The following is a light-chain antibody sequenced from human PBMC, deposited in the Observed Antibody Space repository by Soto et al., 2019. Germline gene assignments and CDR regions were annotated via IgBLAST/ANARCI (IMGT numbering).Light chain of an antibody. Sequence: IQMTQSPSSLYASVGDRVTITCRASQGIKNYLNWYQQKPGKAPKLLIYASSSLQSGVPSRFSGSGSGTDFTLTISSLQPEDFATYYCQQTYNTPQTFGQGTKVDIK. CDR1: QGIKNY. V-gene: IGKV1-39*01. J-gene: IGKJ1*01. CDR2: ASS. CDR3: QQTYNTPQT.